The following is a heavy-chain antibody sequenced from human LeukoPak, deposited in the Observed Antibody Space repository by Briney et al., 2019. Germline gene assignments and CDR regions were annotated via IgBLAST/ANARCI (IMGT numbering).Heavy chain of an antibody. CDR1: GFTFSDYY. CDR3: ARAEVDTAMVTWFDY. J-gene: IGHJ4*02. Sequence: PGGSLRLSCAASGFTFSDYYMSWIRQAPGKGLEWVSYISSSSSYTNYADSVKGRFTISRDNAKNSLYLQMNSLRAEDTAVNYCARAEVDTAMVTWFDYWGQGTLVTVSS. V-gene: IGHV3-11*06. D-gene: IGHD5-18*01. CDR2: ISSSSSYT.